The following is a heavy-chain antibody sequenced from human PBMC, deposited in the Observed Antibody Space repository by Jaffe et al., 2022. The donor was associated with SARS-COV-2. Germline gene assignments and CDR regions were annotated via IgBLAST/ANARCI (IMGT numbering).Heavy chain of an antibody. V-gene: IGHV4-39*01. D-gene: IGHD3-22*01. J-gene: IGHJ4*02. Sequence: QLQLQESGPGLVKPSETLSLTCTVSGGSISSSSYYWGWIRQPPGKGLEWIGSIYYSGSTYYNPSLKSRVTISVDTSKNQFSLKLSSVTAADTAVYYCARPRLDSSGYYSIYWGQGTLVTVSS. CDR1: GGSISSSSYY. CDR2: IYYSGST. CDR3: ARPRLDSSGYYSIY.